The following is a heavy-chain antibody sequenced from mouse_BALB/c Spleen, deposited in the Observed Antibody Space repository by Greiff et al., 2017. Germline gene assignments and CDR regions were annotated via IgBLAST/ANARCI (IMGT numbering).Heavy chain of an antibody. D-gene: IGHD2-4*01. CDR2: IYPGNSDT. J-gene: IGHJ3*01. Sequence: EVHLVESGTVLARPGASVKMSCKASGYSFTSYWMHWVKQRPGQGLEWIGAIYPGNSDTSYNQKFKGKAKLTAVTSASTAYMELSSLTNEDSAVYCCTTYDYGGAWFAYWGQGTLVTVSA. CDR1: GYSFTSYW. CDR3: TTYDYGGAWFAY. V-gene: IGHV1-5*01.